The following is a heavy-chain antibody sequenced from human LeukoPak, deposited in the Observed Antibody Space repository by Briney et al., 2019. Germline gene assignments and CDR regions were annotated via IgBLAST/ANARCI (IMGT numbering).Heavy chain of an antibody. CDR3: ARDRPLDADDYYGCYYFDY. CDR2: INPNSGGT. V-gene: IGHV1-2*02. Sequence: ASVNVSCKASGYTFTGYYMNWVRQAPGQELEWMGWINPNSGGTNHAQKFQGRVTMTRDTSISTAYMELSRLRSDDTAVYYCARDRPLDADDYYGCYYFDYWGQGTPVTVSS. J-gene: IGHJ4*02. CDR1: GYTFTGYY. D-gene: IGHD3-10*01.